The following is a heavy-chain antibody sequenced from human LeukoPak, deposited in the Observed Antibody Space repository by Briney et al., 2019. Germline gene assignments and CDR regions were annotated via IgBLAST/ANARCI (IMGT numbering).Heavy chain of an antibody. CDR3: ARDSYMFGSDY. D-gene: IGHD3-10*02. Sequence: PGGSLRLSCVASGFTFTSYDFNWVRQAPGKGLEWVSYISNGGGTKSYADSVKGRFTISRDNAKNSVFLKMNTLRAEDTAVYYCARDSYMFGSDYWGQGTLVTVSS. J-gene: IGHJ4*02. V-gene: IGHV3-48*03. CDR2: ISNGGGTK. CDR1: GFTFTSYD.